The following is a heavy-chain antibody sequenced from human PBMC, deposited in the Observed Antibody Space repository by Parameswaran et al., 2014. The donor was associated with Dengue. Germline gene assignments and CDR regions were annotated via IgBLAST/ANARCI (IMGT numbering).Heavy chain of an antibody. CDR3: ARGVLPTTTYYDILTGYYWYYYYYMDV. CDR2: ISSSSSTI. V-gene: IGHV3-48*02. D-gene: IGHD3-9*01. Sequence: VRQAPGKGLEWVSYISSSSSTIYYADSVKGRFTISRDNAKNSLYLQMNSLRDEDTAVYYCARGVLPTTTYYDILTGYYWYYYYYMDVWGKGATVTVSS. J-gene: IGHJ6*03.